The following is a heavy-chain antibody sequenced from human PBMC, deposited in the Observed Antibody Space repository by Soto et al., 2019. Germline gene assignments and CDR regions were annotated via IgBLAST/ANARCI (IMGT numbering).Heavy chain of an antibody. CDR3: ARDKITGLYDY. V-gene: IGHV4-34*01. D-gene: IGHD2-8*02. CDR1: GGSFSGYY. Sequence: QVQLQQWGAGLLKPSETLSLTCAVYGGSFSGYYWTWIRQPPGTGLEWIGEINHSGSTNYNPSLKXXVTFSVDTSKHQFSLKLTSVTAADAAVYYCARDKITGLYDYWGQGTLVTVSS. J-gene: IGHJ4*02. CDR2: INHSGST.